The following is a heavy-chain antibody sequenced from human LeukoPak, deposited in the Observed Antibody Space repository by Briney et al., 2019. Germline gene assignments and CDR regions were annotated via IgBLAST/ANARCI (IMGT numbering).Heavy chain of an antibody. CDR2: IRSKTNNYAT. D-gene: IGHD2-15*01. V-gene: IGHV3-73*01. CDR3: TRRSYSSATRDY. J-gene: IGHJ4*02. CDR1: GFTFSGSA. Sequence: RGSLRLSCAASGFTFSGSAMHWVRQASGKGLEWVGRIRSKTNNYATAYAASVKGRFTISRDDSKNTAYLQMNSLKTEDTAVYYCTRRSYSSATRDYWGQGTLVTVSS.